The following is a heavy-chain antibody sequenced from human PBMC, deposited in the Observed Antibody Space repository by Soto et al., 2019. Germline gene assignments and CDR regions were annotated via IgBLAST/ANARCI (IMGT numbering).Heavy chain of an antibody. CDR3: ARGDSSGARDFDY. Sequence: QVQLQQWGAGLLKPSETLSLTCAVYGGSFSGYYWSWIRQPPGKGLEWIGEINHSGSTNYNPSLKSRVXXSXDXXKNQFSLKLSSVTAADTAVYYCARGDSSGARDFDYWGQGALVTVSS. V-gene: IGHV4-34*01. D-gene: IGHD6-19*01. J-gene: IGHJ4*02. CDR2: INHSGST. CDR1: GGSFSGYY.